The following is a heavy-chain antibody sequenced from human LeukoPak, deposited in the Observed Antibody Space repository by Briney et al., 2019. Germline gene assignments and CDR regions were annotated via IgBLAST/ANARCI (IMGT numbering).Heavy chain of an antibody. J-gene: IGHJ4*02. V-gene: IGHV4-39*01. CDR1: GGSISSSSYY. D-gene: IGHD6-19*01. CDR3: ARRVAATSFRDY. CDR2: IYYSGST. Sequence: SETLSLTCTVSGGSISSSSYYWGWIRQPPGKGLEWIGSIYYSGSTYYNPSLKSRVTISVDTSKNQFSLKLSSVTAADTAVYYCARRVAATSFRDYWGQGTLVTVSS.